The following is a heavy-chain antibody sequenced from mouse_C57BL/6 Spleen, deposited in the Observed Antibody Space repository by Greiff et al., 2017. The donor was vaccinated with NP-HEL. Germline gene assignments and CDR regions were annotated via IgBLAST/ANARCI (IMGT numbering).Heavy chain of an antibody. CDR2: IDPSDSYT. CDR1: GYTFASYW. J-gene: IGHJ4*01. Sequence: LQLQQPGAELVRPGTSVNLSCKASGYTFASYWMHWVKQMPGQGLEWIGVIDPSDSYTNYNQKFKGKATLTVDTSSSTAYMELHSLTSEDSAVYFCARGWLLRVAMDYWGQGTSVTVSS. CDR3: ARGWLLRVAMDY. V-gene: IGHV1-59*01. D-gene: IGHD2-3*01.